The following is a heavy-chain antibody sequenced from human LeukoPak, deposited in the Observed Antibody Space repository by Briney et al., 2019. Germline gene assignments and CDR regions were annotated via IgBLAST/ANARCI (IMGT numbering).Heavy chain of an antibody. CDR2: ISSSGSTI. CDR1: GFTFSSYE. J-gene: IGHJ1*01. D-gene: IGHD3-9*01. Sequence: GGSLRLSCAASGFTFSSYEMNWVRQAPGKGLEWVSYISSSGSTIYYADSVKGRFTISRDNAKNSLYLQMNSLKSEDTAFYYCTTDLLYFRPSLHWGQGTLVTVSS. CDR3: TTDLLYFRPSLH. V-gene: IGHV3-48*03.